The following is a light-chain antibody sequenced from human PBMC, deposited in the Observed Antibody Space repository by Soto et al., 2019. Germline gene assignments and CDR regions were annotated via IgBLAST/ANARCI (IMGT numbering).Light chain of an antibody. CDR3: LLLYSGGRV. V-gene: IGLV7-46*01. CDR2: DTS. Sequence: QPVVTQEPSLTVSPGGTVTLTCGSSTGGVTSGHYPYWFQQKPGQAPRTLIYDTSNKLSWTPARFSGSLLGGKAALTLSGAQPEDEADYYCLLLYSGGRVFGGGTKLTVL. J-gene: IGLJ2*01. CDR1: TGGVTSGHY.